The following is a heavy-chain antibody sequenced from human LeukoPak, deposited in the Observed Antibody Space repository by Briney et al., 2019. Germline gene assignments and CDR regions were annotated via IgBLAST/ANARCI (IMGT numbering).Heavy chain of an antibody. CDR1: GYTFTSYG. D-gene: IGHD4-17*01. J-gene: IGHJ4*02. CDR2: ISVYNGNT. Sequence: ASVKVSCKASGYTFTSYGISWVRQAPGQGLEWMGWISVYNGNTNYAQKLQGRVTMTTDTSTSTVYMGVRSLRSDDTAVYYCARGKGNYGDPASFDYWGQGTLVTVSS. V-gene: IGHV1-18*01. CDR3: ARGKGNYGDPASFDY.